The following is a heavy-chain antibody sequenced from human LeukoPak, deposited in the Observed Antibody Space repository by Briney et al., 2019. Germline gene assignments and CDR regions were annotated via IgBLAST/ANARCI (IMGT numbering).Heavy chain of an antibody. Sequence: AGGSLRLSCAASGFTVSSNYMNWVRKAPGKGLEWVSVIYGGGNIYYADSVKGRFTISRDNSKNTLYLQMNSLRAEDTAVYYCARGASYNYPYYFDYWGQGTLVTVSS. CDR2: IYGGGNI. J-gene: IGHJ4*02. V-gene: IGHV3-53*01. CDR3: ARGASYNYPYYFDY. D-gene: IGHD5-24*01. CDR1: GFTVSSNY.